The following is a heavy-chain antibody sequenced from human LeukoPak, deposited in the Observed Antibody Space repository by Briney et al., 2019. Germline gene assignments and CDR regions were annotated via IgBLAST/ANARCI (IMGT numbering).Heavy chain of an antibody. V-gene: IGHV1-8*01. CDR2: MRPNSGKT. CDR3: ARERGGQAGSYFPS. D-gene: IGHD1-26*01. J-gene: IGHJ4*02. CDR1: GYPFINYD. Sequence: GASVTVSFKTSGYPFINYDINWVRQASGQGLEWMGWMRPNSGKTGYAQKFQGRITMTRNISISTAYMELSSLRFDDTAVYFCARERGGQAGSYFPSWGQGALVTVSS.